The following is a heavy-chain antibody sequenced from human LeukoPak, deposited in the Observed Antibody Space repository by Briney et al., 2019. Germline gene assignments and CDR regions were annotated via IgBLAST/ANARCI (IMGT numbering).Heavy chain of an antibody. J-gene: IGHJ4*02. CDR2: INAGNGNT. V-gene: IGHV1-3*03. CDR3: ARGVKPAYCGGDCYSKVIRPLDY. Sequence: ASVKVSCKASGYTFTSYAMHWVRQAPGQRLEWMGWINAGNGNTKYSQEFQGRVTISRDTSASTAYMELSSLRSEDMAVYYCARGVKPAYCGGDCYSKVIRPLDYWGQGTLVTVSS. D-gene: IGHD2-21*02. CDR1: GYTFTSYA.